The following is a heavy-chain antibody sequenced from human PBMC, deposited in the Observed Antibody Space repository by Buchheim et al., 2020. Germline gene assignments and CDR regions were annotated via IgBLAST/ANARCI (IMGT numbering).Heavy chain of an antibody. Sequence: EVQLVQSGAEVKKPGESLKISCKGSGYNFINYWIGWVRQMPGKGLEWMGIIYPGDSETRYSPSFQGQVTISADKSISTAYLQWIRLKASYNAMSYWVISAGTVGMDVCGQGTT. CDR2: IYPGDSET. CDR3: VISAGTVGMDV. V-gene: IGHV5-51*01. D-gene: IGHD6-13*01. J-gene: IGHJ6*02. CDR1: GYNFINYW.